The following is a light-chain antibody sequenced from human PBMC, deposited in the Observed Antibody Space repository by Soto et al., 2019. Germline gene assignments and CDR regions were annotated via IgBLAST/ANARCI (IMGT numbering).Light chain of an antibody. CDR3: GTWDSRLSAVV. V-gene: IGLV1-51*01. CDR2: DNN. CDR1: SSNIGNNY. J-gene: IGLJ2*01. Sequence: QSVLTQPPSVSAAPGQTVTISCSGGSSNIGNNYVSWYQQLPGTAPKLLIYDNNKRPSGIPDRFSGSKSGTSATLGITGLQTGDEADYYCGTWDSRLSAVVFGGGTKLTVL.